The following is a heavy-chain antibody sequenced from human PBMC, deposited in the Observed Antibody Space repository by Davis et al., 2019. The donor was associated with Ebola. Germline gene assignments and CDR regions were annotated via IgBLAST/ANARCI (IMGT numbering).Heavy chain of an antibody. CDR3: ARDLAEYYYGMDV. CDR2: INHSGST. V-gene: IGHV4-34*01. J-gene: IGHJ6*02. Sequence: SETLSLTCAVYGGSFSGYYWSWIRQPPGKGLEWIGEINHSGSTNYNPSLKSRVTISVDTSKNQFSLKLSSVTAADTAVYYCARDLAEYYYGMDVWGQGTTVTVSS. CDR1: GGSFSGYY.